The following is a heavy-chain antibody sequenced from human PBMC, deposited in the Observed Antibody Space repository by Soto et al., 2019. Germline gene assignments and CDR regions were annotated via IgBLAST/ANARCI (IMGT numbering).Heavy chain of an antibody. D-gene: IGHD1-1*01. Sequence: GGSLRLSCVASGFTFGSCGMNWVRQAPGKGLEWVAGVSPHGANTYYADSVRGRFIISRDDSRNTVSLDMNSLRGDDSAVYYWATEEAKTAWNFDYWGQGTVVTVSS. CDR3: ATEEAKTAWNFDY. J-gene: IGHJ4*02. CDR1: GFTFGSCG. V-gene: IGHV3-23*01. CDR2: VSPHGANT.